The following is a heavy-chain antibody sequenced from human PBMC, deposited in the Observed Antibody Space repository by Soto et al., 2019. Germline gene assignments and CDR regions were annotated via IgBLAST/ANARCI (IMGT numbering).Heavy chain of an antibody. CDR3: ARRYGAFVEI. D-gene: IGHD2-8*01. J-gene: IGHJ3*02. CDR1: GGSISSYY. V-gene: IGHV4-59*08. Sequence: QVQLQESGPGLVKPSETLSFTGTVSGGSISSYYWSWIRQPPGKGLEWIGYIFYSGSTNYNPSLQSRFTISVDTSKNQFSLTLSSVTAADTAVYYCARRYGAFVEIWGQGTMVTVSS. CDR2: IFYSGST.